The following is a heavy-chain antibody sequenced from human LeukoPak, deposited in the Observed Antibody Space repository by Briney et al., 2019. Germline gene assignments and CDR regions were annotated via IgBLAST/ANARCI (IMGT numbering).Heavy chain of an antibody. V-gene: IGHV1-2*02. CDR3: ARDSGIAAADPFDY. J-gene: IGHJ4*02. CDR1: GYTFTGYY. D-gene: IGHD6-13*01. CDR2: INPNSGGT. Sequence: GASVRVSCKASGYTFTGYYMHWVRQAPGQGLEWMGWINPNSGGTNYAQKFQGRVTMTRDTSISTAYMELSRLRSDDTAVYYCARDSGIAAADPFDYWGQGTLVTVSS.